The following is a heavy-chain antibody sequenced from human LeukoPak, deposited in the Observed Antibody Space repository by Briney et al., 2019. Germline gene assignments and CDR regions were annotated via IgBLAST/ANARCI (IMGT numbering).Heavy chain of an antibody. V-gene: IGHV4-38-2*01. CDR2: IYHSGST. CDR1: GYSISSGYY. Sequence: TSETLSLTCAVSGYSISSGYYWGWIRPPPGKGLEWIGSIYHSGSTHYNSPLKSRITISVDTSKNQFSLKLTSVTAADTAMYYCARQWQSTGFDYWGQRTLVTVSS. J-gene: IGHJ4*02. D-gene: IGHD2-2*01. CDR3: ARQWQSTGFDY.